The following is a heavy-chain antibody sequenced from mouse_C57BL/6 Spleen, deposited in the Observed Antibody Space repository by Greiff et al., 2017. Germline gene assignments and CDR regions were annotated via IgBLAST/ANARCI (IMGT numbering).Heavy chain of an antibody. CDR1: GYAFTNYL. CDR3: ARWGTDGYYEDFDY. Sequence: LVESGAELVRPGTSVKVSCTASGYAFTNYLIEWVKQRPGQGLEWIGVINPGSGGINYNEKFKGKATRTADKSSSTAYMQLSSLTSEDSAVYFCARWGTDGYYEDFDYWGQGTTLTVSS. CDR2: INPGSGGI. V-gene: IGHV1-54*01. J-gene: IGHJ2*01. D-gene: IGHD2-3*01.